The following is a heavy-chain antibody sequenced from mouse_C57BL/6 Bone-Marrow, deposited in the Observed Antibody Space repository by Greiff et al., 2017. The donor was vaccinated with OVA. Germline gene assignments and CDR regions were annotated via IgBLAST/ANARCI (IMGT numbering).Heavy chain of an antibody. V-gene: IGHV1-80*01. CDR2: IYPGDGDT. D-gene: IGHD2-5*01. CDR1: GYAFSSYW. CDR3: AREPSYSNYFDY. J-gene: IGHJ2*01. Sequence: QVQLQQSGAELVKPGASVKISCKASGYAFSSYWMNWVKQRPGKGLEWIGQIYPGDGDTNYNGKFKGKATLTADKSSSTAYMQLSSLTSEDSAVYCCAREPSYSNYFDYRGQGTTLTVSS.